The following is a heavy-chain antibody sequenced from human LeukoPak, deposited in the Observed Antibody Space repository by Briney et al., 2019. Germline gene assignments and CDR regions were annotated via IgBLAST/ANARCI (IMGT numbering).Heavy chain of an antibody. CDR3: AKPLSGLRTYYLDY. D-gene: IGHD5-12*01. J-gene: IGHJ4*02. V-gene: IGHV3-30*18. CDR2: ISYDGSNK. CDR1: GFTFSSYG. Sequence: GGSLRLSCAASGFTFSSYGMHWVRQAPGKGLEWVAVISYDGSNKYYADSVKGRFTISRDNSKNTLYLQMNSLRAEDTAVYYCAKPLSGLRTYYLDYWGQGTLVTVSS.